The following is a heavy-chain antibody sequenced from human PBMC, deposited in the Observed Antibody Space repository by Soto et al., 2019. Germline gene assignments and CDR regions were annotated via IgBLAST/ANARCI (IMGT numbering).Heavy chain of an antibody. V-gene: IGHV3-49*03. CDR2: IRSKAYGGTT. CDR1: GFTFGDYA. Sequence: SLRLSCTASGFTFGDYAMSWFRQAPGKGLEWVGFIRSKAYGGTTEYAASVKGRFTISRDDSKSIAYLQMNSLKTEDTAVYYCTRVGVVPAAIHYYYGMDVWGQGTTVTVSS. J-gene: IGHJ6*02. D-gene: IGHD2-2*02. CDR3: TRVGVVPAAIHYYYGMDV.